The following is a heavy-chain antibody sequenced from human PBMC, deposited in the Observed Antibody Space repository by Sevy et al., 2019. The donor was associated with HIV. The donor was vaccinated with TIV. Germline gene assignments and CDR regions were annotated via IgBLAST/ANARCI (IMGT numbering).Heavy chain of an antibody. V-gene: IGHV3-11*01. CDR1: GFTFSDDY. D-gene: IGHD2-15*01. Sequence: GGSLRLSCAASGFTFSDDYMSWIRQAPGKGLEWVSHISGSGSSIYYADSVKGRFTISRDNAKNSLYLQMNSLRAEDSAVYYGAKSGRSGGTCAYSWGQGTLVTVSS. CDR3: AKSGRSGGTCAYS. CDR2: ISGSGSSI. J-gene: IGHJ5*02.